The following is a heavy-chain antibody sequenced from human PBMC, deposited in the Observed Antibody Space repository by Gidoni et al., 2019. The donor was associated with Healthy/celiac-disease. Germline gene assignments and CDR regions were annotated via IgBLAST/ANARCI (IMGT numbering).Heavy chain of an antibody. Sequence: EVQLVETGGGLIQPGGSLRLSCAASGFPVSSNYMSWVRQAPGKGLEWVSVIYSGGSTYYADSVKGRFTISRDNSKNTLYLQMNSLRAEDTAVYYCARDRGAWSFYFDYWGQGTLVTVSS. J-gene: IGHJ4*02. CDR3: ARDRGAWSFYFDY. CDR1: GFPVSSNY. CDR2: IYSGGST. V-gene: IGHV3-53*02. D-gene: IGHD5-12*01.